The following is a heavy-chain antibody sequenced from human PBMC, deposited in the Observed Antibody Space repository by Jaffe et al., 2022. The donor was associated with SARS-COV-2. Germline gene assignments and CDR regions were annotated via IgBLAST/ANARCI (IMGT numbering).Heavy chain of an antibody. V-gene: IGHV3-33*01. Sequence: QVQLVESGGGVVQPGRSLRLSCAASGFTFSSYGMHWVRQAPGKGLEWVAVIWYDGSNKYYADSVKGRFTISRDNSKNTLYLQMNSLRAEDTAVYYCARAPSWVGTGYFDYWGQGTLVTVSS. J-gene: IGHJ4*02. D-gene: IGHD3-10*01. CDR1: GFTFSSYG. CDR3: ARAPSWVGTGYFDY. CDR2: IWYDGSNK.